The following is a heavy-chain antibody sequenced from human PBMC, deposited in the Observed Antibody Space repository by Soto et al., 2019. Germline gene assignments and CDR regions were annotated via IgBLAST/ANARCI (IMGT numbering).Heavy chain of an antibody. CDR1: GFTISSHW. V-gene: IGHV3-74*01. CDR2: INSDGSST. J-gene: IGHJ5*02. D-gene: IGHD1-26*01. Sequence: VQLVESGGGLVQPGGSLRLSFVASGFTISSHWMHWVRQAPGKGLVWVSRINSDGSSTRYADSVKGRFIISRDNAKNTLYWQMNILRADETAVYYCVRSYSGTDGCFDPWGQGTLVTVSS. CDR3: VRSYSGTDGCFDP.